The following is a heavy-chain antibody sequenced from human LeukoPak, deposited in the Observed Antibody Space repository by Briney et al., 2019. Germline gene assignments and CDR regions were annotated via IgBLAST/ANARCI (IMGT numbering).Heavy chain of an antibody. CDR2: ISGSGGST. D-gene: IGHD5-24*01. Sequence: GGSLRLSCAASGFTFSSYAMSWVRQAPGKGLEWVSAISGSGGSTYYADSVKGRFTISRDNSKNTLYLQMNSLSAEDTAVYYCAKDPADGPIFDYWGQGTLVTVSS. J-gene: IGHJ4*02. V-gene: IGHV3-23*01. CDR1: GFTFSSYA. CDR3: AKDPADGPIFDY.